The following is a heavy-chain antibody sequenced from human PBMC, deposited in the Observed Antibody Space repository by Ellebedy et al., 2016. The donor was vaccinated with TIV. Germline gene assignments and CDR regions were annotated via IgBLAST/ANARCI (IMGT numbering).Heavy chain of an antibody. J-gene: IGHJ4*02. D-gene: IGHD2-15*01. CDR3: VSYSPFDY. Sequence: GGSLRLXCAASGFTFSSYWMSWVRQAPGKGLEWVANIKRDGTEKYYVDSVKGRFTISRDNAKNSLYLQMNSLRAEDTAVYYCVSYSPFDYWGQGTLVTVSS. CDR1: GFTFSSYW. V-gene: IGHV3-7*01. CDR2: IKRDGTEK.